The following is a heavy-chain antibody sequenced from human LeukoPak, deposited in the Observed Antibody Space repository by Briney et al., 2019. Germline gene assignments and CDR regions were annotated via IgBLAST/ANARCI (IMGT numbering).Heavy chain of an antibody. CDR3: AKDVGYCSSTSCPFWFDP. Sequence: GGSLRLSCAASGFTFSSYAMSWVRQAPGKGLEWVSAISGSGGSTYYADSVKGRFTISRDNSKNTLYLQMNSLRAEDTAVYYCAKDVGYCSSTSCPFWFDPWGQGILVTVSS. CDR2: ISGSGGST. J-gene: IGHJ5*02. V-gene: IGHV3-23*01. CDR1: GFTFSSYA. D-gene: IGHD2-2*01.